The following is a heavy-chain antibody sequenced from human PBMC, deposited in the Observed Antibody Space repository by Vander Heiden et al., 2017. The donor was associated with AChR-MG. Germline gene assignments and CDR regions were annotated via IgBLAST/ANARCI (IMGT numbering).Heavy chain of an antibody. Sequence: QVQLVQSRAEVKKPGSSVKVSCKASGGTFTSYATSSVGQAPGQGREWMGGIIPIFGTANYAQKFQGRVTITADESTSTAYMELSSLRSEDTAVYYCASRYSSSSGSRWRTYYYYYMDVWGKGTTVAVSS. CDR3: ASRYSSSSGSRWRTYYYYYMDV. CDR1: GGTFTSYA. D-gene: IGHD6-6*01. J-gene: IGHJ6*03. V-gene: IGHV1-69*01. CDR2: IIPIFGTA.